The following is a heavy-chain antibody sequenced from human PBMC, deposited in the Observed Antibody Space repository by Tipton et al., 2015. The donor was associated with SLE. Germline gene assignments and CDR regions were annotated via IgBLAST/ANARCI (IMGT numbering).Heavy chain of an antibody. Sequence: LRLSCTVSGDSINSSSYFWGWIRQPPGKGLEWIGSFSYSGSTDYNPSLKSRVTMSVDTSKNQFSLKLRSVTAADTAVYYCARQFDYTGFAHWYFDLWGRGTLVTVSS. CDR3: ARQFDYTGFAHWYFDL. V-gene: IGHV4-39*07. CDR2: FSYSGST. CDR1: GDSINSSSYF. D-gene: IGHD3-9*01. J-gene: IGHJ2*01.